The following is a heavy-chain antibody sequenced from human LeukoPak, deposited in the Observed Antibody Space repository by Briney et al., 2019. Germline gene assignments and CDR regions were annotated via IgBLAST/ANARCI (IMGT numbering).Heavy chain of an antibody. CDR2: ISYDGSNK. J-gene: IGHJ4*02. D-gene: IGHD3-10*01. CDR3: ANSPGGISGYPGY. CDR1: GFMFSSYG. V-gene: IGHV3-30*18. Sequence: GGSLRLSCAVSGFMFSSYGMHWVRQAPGKGLEWVAIISYDGSNKYYADSVKGRFTISRDNSKNTLYLLMNSLRPEDTAVYYCANSPGGISGYPGYWGQGCLVTVSS.